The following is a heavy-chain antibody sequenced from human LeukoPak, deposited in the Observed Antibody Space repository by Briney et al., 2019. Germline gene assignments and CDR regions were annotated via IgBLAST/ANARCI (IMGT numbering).Heavy chain of an antibody. Sequence: PGGSLRLSCAASGFTFSSYAMHWVSQARGKGLEWVAVISYDGSNKYYADSVKGRFTISRDNSKNTLYLQMNSLRAEDTAVYYCARDIIPSLGYCGYGPSGFDYWGQGTQVTVSS. CDR1: GFTFSSYA. CDR2: ISYDGSNK. V-gene: IGHV3-30*04. D-gene: IGHD5-12*01. CDR3: ARDIIPSLGYCGYGPSGFDY. J-gene: IGHJ4*02.